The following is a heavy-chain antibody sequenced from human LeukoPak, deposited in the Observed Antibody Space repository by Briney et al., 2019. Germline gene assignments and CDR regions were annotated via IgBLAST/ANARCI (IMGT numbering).Heavy chain of an antibody. V-gene: IGHV3-21*01. Sequence: GGSLRLSCAASRFTFTTYSMNWVRQAPGKGLEWVSSISSSSRYRYYADSVKGRFTISRDNAKNSVYLEMNSLRADDTAVYYCAGSARLMKGVVEVTALDDWGQGALVTVSS. CDR1: RFTFTTYS. D-gene: IGHD3-3*01. CDR3: AGSARLMKGVVEVTALDD. CDR2: ISSSSRYR. J-gene: IGHJ4*02.